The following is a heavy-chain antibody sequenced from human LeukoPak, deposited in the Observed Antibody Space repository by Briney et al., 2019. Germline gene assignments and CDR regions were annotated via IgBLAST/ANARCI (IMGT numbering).Heavy chain of an antibody. CDR2: IYYSGST. D-gene: IGHD6-6*01. CDR1: GGSISSYY. V-gene: IGHV4-39*01. Sequence: SETLSLTCTVSGGSISSYYWGWIRRPPGKGLEWIGSIYYSGSTYYNPSLKSRVTISVDTSKNQFSLKLSSVTAADTAVYYCARHRYGIAARPVYWGQGPLVTVSS. J-gene: IGHJ4*02. CDR3: ARHRYGIAARPVY.